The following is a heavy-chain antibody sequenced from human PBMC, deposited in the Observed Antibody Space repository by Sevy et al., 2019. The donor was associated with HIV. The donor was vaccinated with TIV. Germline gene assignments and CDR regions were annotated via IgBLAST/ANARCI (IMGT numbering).Heavy chain of an antibody. J-gene: IGHJ4*02. CDR1: GFTLSSYG. CDR2: IWYDGSNK. Sequence: GGSLRLSCAASGFTLSSYGIHWVRQAPGKGLEWVAVIWYDGSNKYYADSVKGRFTISRDNSKNTLYLQMNSLRAEDTAVYYCAKTVNGDYYIDYWGQGTLVTVSS. V-gene: IGHV3-33*06. CDR3: AKTVNGDYYIDY. D-gene: IGHD4-17*01.